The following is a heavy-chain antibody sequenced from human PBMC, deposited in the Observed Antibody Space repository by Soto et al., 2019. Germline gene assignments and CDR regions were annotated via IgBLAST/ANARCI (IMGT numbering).Heavy chain of an antibody. CDR3: ARGFGYSSGWLGY. V-gene: IGHV4-61*01. D-gene: IGHD6-19*01. CDR2: IYYSGST. J-gene: IGHJ4*02. Sequence: PSETLSLTCTVSGGSFSSGSYYWSWILQPPGKGLEWIGYIYYSGSTNYNPSLKSRVTISVDTSKNQFSLKLSSVTAADTAVYYCARGFGYSSGWLGYWGQGTLVTVSS. CDR1: GGSFSSGSYY.